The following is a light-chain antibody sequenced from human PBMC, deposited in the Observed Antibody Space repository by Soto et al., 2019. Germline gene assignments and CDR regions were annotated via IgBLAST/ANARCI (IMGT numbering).Light chain of an antibody. V-gene: IGKV3-15*01. J-gene: IGKJ1*01. CDR2: GAS. CDR1: QNVGTS. Sequence: EIVMTQSPATLSVSPGERATLFCRASQNVGTSLAWYQQIPGQPPRLLIHGASIRATGVPARFTGSGPGTEFTLTISGLQSEDLAVYYCQRYNDWPPWTFGQGTKVDIK. CDR3: QRYNDWPPWT.